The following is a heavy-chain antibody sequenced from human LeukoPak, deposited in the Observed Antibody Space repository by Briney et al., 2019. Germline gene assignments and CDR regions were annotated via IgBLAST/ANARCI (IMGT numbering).Heavy chain of an antibody. CDR3: ARDPVLRYFDWSPNYYYYGMDV. J-gene: IGHJ6*02. V-gene: IGHV3-30*04. CDR2: ISYDGSNK. D-gene: IGHD3-9*01. Sequence: GGSLRLSCAASGFTFSSYAMHWVRQAPGKGLEWVAVISYDGSNKYYADSVKGRFTISRDNSKNTLYLQMNSLRAEGTAVYYCARDPVLRYFDWSPNYYYYGMDVWGQGTTVTVSS. CDR1: GFTFSSYA.